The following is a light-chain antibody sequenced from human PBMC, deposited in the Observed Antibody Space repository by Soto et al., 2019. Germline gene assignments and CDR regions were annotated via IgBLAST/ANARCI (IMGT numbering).Light chain of an antibody. CDR1: QGIRRD. CDR3: QKYNSAPRT. V-gene: IGKV1-27*01. Sequence: MELRESPSSLRASGGDRVSISGRARQGIRRDLAWYQQKPGKVPKLLIYAASTLQSGVPSRFSGSGSGTDFTLTISSLQPEDVATYYCQKYNSAPRTFSQGTKVDIK. J-gene: IGKJ1*01. CDR2: AAS.